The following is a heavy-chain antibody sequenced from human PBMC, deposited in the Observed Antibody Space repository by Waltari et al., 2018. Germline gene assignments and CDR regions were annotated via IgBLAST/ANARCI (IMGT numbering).Heavy chain of an antibody. CDR2: IYHGGTT. Sequence: QVQLQESRPGLVTPSGTLSLTCDVSGGSISTNNWWSWVRQSPGKGLEWIGEIYHGGTTNYNPSLKSRVTMSVDKSQNQFSLKLSSVTAADTAIYYCARYVYGDYFVEYWGQGTLVTVSS. D-gene: IGHD4-17*01. CDR3: ARYVYGDYFVEY. J-gene: IGHJ4*02. V-gene: IGHV4-4*02. CDR1: GGSISTNNW.